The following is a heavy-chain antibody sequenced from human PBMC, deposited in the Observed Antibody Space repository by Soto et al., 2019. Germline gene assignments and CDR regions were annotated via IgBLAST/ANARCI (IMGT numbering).Heavy chain of an antibody. J-gene: IGHJ4*02. Sequence: QVQLVQSGAEVKKPGSSVKVSCKASGGTFSSYAISWVRQAPGQGLEWMGGIIPIFGTANYAQKVQGRVTSTADESTSTAYMELSSLRSEDTAVYYCARDSSGYYYFHYFDYWGQGTLVTVSS. CDR3: ARDSSGYYYFHYFDY. V-gene: IGHV1-69*01. D-gene: IGHD3-22*01. CDR1: GGTFSSYA. CDR2: IIPIFGTA.